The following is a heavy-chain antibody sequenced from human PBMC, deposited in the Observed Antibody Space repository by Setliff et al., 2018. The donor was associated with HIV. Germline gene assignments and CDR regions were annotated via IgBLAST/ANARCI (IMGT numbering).Heavy chain of an antibody. CDR1: GDTFTTYV. D-gene: IGHD3-22*01. CDR2: RSPIFSTT. Sequence: GASVKVSCKGSGDTFTTYVVSWVRQAPGQGLEWMGGRSPIFSTTNYAQEFQGRVTITTDESTSRAYMELSSLRSEDTAVYYCAITSRGYSLQRGGAFDTWGQGTLVTVSS. J-gene: IGHJ3*02. V-gene: IGHV1-69*05. CDR3: AITSRGYSLQRGGAFDT.